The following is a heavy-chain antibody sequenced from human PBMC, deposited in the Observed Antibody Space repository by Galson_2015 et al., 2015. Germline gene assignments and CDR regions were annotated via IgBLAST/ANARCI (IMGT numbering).Heavy chain of an antibody. CDR3: ARDGIDSSGYENAFDI. CDR2: IIPILGIA. D-gene: IGHD3-22*01. Sequence: SCKASGGTFSSYTISWVRQAPGQGLEWMGRIIPILGIANYAQKFQGRVTITADKSTSTAYMELSSLRSEDTAVYYCARDGIDSSGYENAFDIWAKGQWSPSLQ. CDR1: GGTFSSYT. J-gene: IGHJ3*02. V-gene: IGHV1-69*04.